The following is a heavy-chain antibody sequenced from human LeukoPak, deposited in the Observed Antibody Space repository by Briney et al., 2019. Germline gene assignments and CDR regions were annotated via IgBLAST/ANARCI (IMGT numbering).Heavy chain of an antibody. J-gene: IGHJ5*02. D-gene: IGHD2-2*01. CDR3: ARASYCSSTSCSEDDNWFDP. Sequence: ASVKVSCKPSGGTFSSYAISWVRQAPGQGLEWMGRIIPIFGTANYAQKFQGRVTITTDESTSTAYMELSSLRSEDTAVYYCARASYCSSTSCSEDDNWFDPWGQGTLVTVSS. CDR1: GGTFSSYA. V-gene: IGHV1-69*05. CDR2: IIPIFGTA.